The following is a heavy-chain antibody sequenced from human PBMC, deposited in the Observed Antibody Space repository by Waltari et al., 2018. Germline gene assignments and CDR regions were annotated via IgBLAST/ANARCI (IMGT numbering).Heavy chain of an antibody. CDR1: GGSISSGSYY. D-gene: IGHD3-3*01. V-gene: IGHV4-39*07. CDR2: VSYSGTT. Sequence: QLQLQESGPGLVKPSETLSLTCTVSGGSISSGSYYWGLIRQPPGKGLESIGYVSYSGTTYYNLSLKSRVTMSVDTSRDQYSLSLRSVAAADTAVYYCARYYGNGEGWLDPWGQGTLVTVSS. CDR3: ARYYGNGEGWLDP. J-gene: IGHJ5*02.